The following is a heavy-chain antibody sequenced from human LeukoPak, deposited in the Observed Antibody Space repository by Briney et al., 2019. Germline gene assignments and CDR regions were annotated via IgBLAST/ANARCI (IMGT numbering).Heavy chain of an antibody. CDR3: ARDSSSWGSGFDY. J-gene: IGHJ4*02. CDR1: GFTFSSYA. CDR2: ISYDGSNK. D-gene: IGHD6-13*01. Sequence: GRSLRLSCAASGFTFSSYAMHWVRQAPGKGLEWVAVISYDGSNKYYADSVKDRFTISRDNSKNTLYLQMNSLRAEDTAVYYCARDSSSWGSGFDYWGQGTLVTVSS. V-gene: IGHV3-30*04.